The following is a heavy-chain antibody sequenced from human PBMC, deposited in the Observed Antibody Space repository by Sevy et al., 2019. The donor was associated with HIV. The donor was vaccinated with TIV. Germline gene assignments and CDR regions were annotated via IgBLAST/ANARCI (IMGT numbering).Heavy chain of an antibody. CDR3: ATSPYCSSTSCYRFDY. Sequence: ASVNVSCKVSGYTLTELSMHWVRQAPGKGLEWMGGFDPEDGETIYAQKFQGRVTMTEDTSTDTAYMELSSLRSEDTAVYYCATSPYCSSTSCYRFDYWGQGTLVTVSS. V-gene: IGHV1-24*01. CDR1: GYTLTELS. J-gene: IGHJ4*02. D-gene: IGHD2-2*01. CDR2: FDPEDGET.